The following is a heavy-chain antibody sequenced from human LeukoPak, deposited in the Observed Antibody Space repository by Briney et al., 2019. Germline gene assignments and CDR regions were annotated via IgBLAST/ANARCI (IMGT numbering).Heavy chain of an antibody. CDR1: GGSISSYY. D-gene: IGHD3-22*01. J-gene: IGHJ4*02. Sequence: PSETLSLTCTVSGGSISSYYWSWIRQPPGKGLEWIGYIYYSGSTNYNPSLKSRVTISVDTSKNQFSLKLSSVTAADTAAYYCARGFSPLDYYDSSGAHFDYWGQGTLVTVSS. V-gene: IGHV4-59*01. CDR2: IYYSGST. CDR3: ARGFSPLDYYDSSGAHFDY.